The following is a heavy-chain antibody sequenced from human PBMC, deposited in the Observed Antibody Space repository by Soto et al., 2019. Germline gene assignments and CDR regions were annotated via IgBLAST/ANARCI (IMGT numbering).Heavy chain of an antibody. J-gene: IGHJ5*02. V-gene: IGHV1-69*06. CDR2: IIPIFGTL. CDR1: GGSFSNYA. Sequence: QVQLVQSGAEMKKPGSSVKVSCKTSGGSFSNYAISWVRQAPGQGLEWMGAIIPIFGTLNYAQKFQGRVTFTADKSTSTAYMGLSSLRSEDTDVYYCAREGYYADTGTYPGWCDPWGQGTLVTVSS. CDR3: AREGYYADTGTYPGWCDP. D-gene: IGHD3-10*01.